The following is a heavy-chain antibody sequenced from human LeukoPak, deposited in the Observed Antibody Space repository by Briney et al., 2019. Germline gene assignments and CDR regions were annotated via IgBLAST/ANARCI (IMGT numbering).Heavy chain of an antibody. CDR1: GGSISSYY. Sequence: SETLSLTCTVSGGSISSYYWSWIRQPPGKGLEWIGYIYYSGSTNYNPSLKSRVTISVDTSKNQFSLKLSSVTAADTAVYYCAGPRGSGSRDAFDIWGQGTMVTVSS. CDR3: AGPRGSGSRDAFDI. V-gene: IGHV4-59*01. D-gene: IGHD1-26*01. J-gene: IGHJ3*02. CDR2: IYYSGST.